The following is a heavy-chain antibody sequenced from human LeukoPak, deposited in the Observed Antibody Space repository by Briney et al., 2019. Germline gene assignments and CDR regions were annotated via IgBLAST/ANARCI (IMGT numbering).Heavy chain of an antibody. CDR3: ARVSNWNIWFDP. J-gene: IGHJ5*02. CDR2: INPNSGGT. Sequence: ASVKVSCKASGYTFTGYSMHWMRQAPGQGLEWMGWINPNSGGTNYAQNFQGRVTMTRDTSISTAYMELSSLRSDDTAVYYCARVSNWNIWFDPWGQGTLVTVSS. D-gene: IGHD1-20*01. CDR1: GYTFTGYS. V-gene: IGHV1-2*02.